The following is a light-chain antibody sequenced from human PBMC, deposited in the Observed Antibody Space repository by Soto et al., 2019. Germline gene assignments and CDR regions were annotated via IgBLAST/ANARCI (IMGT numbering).Light chain of an antibody. V-gene: IGLV2-14*01. CDR1: SSDIGTFNY. CDR3: SSQTADNTRV. J-gene: IGLJ1*01. CDR2: EVS. Sequence: QSALTQPASVSGSPGQSIAISCTGTSSDIGTFNYVSWYQQHPGKAPKLMIHEVSNRPSGVSDRFSGSKSGNTASLTISGLQADDEADYYCSSQTADNTRVFGTGTKLTVL.